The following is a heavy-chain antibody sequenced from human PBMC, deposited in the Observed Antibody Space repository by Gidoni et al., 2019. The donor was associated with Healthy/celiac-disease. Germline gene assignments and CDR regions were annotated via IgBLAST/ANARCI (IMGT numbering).Heavy chain of an antibody. V-gene: IGHV3-23*01. D-gene: IGHD6-6*01. CDR2: ISGSGGST. CDR3: AKERTPAARLLRVGMDV. Sequence: EVQLLVSGGGLVQPGGSLRLSCAASGFPFSSYAMSWVRQAPGKGLEWVSAISGSGGSTYYADSVKGRFTISRDNSKNTLYLQMNSLRAEDTAVYYCAKERTPAARLLRVGMDVWGQGTTVTVSS. CDR1: GFPFSSYA. J-gene: IGHJ6*02.